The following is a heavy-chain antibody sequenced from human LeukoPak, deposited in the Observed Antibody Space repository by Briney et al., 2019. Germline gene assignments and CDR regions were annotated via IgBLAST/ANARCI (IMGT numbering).Heavy chain of an antibody. V-gene: IGHV3-7*01. CDR1: GFTFTKYW. CDR3: AREAQYYDSPEYYFDY. Sequence: PGDSLRLSCAASGFTFTKYWMIWVRQAPGKGLEWVGNIKQDGSDKNYMDSVKGRFTISRDNTKNTLYLQMNSLRAEDTAVYYCAREAQYYDSPEYYFDYWGQGTLVTVSS. CDR2: IKQDGSDK. D-gene: IGHD3-22*01. J-gene: IGHJ4*02.